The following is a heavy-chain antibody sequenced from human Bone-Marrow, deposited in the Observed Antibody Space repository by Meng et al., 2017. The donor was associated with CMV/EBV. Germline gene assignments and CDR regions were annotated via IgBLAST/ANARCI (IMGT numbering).Heavy chain of an antibody. V-gene: IGHV3-7*03. D-gene: IGHD3-16*01. CDR2: IKQDGSEK. CDR1: GFTFSSYW. CDR3: TKDGRGSIMPTSGPEH. Sequence: GGSLRLSCAASGFTFSSYWMSWVRQAPGKGLEWVANIKQDGSEKYYVDSVKGRFTISRDNSKNMLYLQMNSLRAEDTAVYYCTKDGRGSIMPTSGPEHWGQGTLATVSS. J-gene: IGHJ1*01.